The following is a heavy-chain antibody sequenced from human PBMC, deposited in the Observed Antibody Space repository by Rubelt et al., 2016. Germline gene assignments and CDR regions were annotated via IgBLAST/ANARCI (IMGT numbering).Heavy chain of an antibody. CDR1: GFTFSSYG. J-gene: IGHJ4*02. Sequence: QVQLVESGGGVVQPGRSLRLSCAASGFTFSSYGMHWVRQAPGKGLEWVAVISYDGSNKYYAESVKGRFTISRGNAKNTLDLQMNSLRAEDTALYYCAKVGEKDYWGQGTLVTVSS. V-gene: IGHV3-30*18. CDR3: AKVGEKDY. CDR2: ISYDGSNK. D-gene: IGHD4-17*01.